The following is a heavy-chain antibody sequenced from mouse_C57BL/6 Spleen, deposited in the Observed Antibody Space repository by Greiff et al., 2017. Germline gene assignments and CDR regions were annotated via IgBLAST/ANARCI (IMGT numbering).Heavy chain of an antibody. J-gene: IGHJ2*01. D-gene: IGHD1-2*01. Sequence: VQLQQSGPELVKPGASVKISCKASGYAFSSSWMNWVKQRPGKGLEWIGRIYPGDGDTNYNGKFKGKATLTADKSSNTAYMQLSSLTSEDSAVYFCATLRRPVGYWGQGTTLAVSS. CDR2: IYPGDGDT. CDR3: ATLRRPVGY. CDR1: GYAFSSSW. V-gene: IGHV1-82*01.